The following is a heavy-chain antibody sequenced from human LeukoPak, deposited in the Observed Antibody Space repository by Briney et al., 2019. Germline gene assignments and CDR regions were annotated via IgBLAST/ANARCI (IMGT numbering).Heavy chain of an antibody. J-gene: IGHJ6*02. CDR2: IYYSGST. CDR3: ARDAGRAIYGMDV. Sequence: PSETLSLTCTVSGGSISSYYWSWIRQPPGKGLEWIGYIYYSGSTNYNPSLKSRVTISVDTSKNQFSLKLSSVTAADTAVYYCARDAGRAIYGMDVWGQGTTVTVSS. CDR1: GGSISSYY. D-gene: IGHD2-21*01. V-gene: IGHV4-59*01.